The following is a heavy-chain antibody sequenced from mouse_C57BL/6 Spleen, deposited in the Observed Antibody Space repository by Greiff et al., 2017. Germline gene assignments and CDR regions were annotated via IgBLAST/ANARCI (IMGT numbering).Heavy chain of an antibody. D-gene: IGHD3-1*01. J-gene: IGHJ4*01. CDR1: GYTFTDYY. V-gene: IGHV1-19*01. Sequence: VQLQQSGPVLVKPGASVKMSCKASGYTFTDYYMNWVKQSHGKSLEWIGVINPYNGGTSYNQKFKGKATLTVDKSSSTAYMELNSLTSEDSAVYYCARENGTGNYYAMDYWGQGTSVTVSS. CDR3: ARENGTGNYYAMDY. CDR2: INPYNGGT.